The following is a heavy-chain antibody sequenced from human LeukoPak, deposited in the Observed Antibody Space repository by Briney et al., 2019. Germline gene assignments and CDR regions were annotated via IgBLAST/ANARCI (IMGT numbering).Heavy chain of an antibody. J-gene: IGHJ4*02. D-gene: IGHD3-22*01. CDR3: ARVPYDSSGSIDY. Sequence: ASVKVSCKASGYTFTGYYMHWVRQAPGQGLEWMGWINPNSGGTNHAQKFQGRVTMTRDTSISTAYMELSRLRSDGTAVYYCARVPYDSSGSIDYWGQGTLVTVSS. V-gene: IGHV1-2*02. CDR2: INPNSGGT. CDR1: GYTFTGYY.